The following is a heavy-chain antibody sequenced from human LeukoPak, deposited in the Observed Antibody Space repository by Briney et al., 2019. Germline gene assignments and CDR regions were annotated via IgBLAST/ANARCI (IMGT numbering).Heavy chain of an antibody. D-gene: IGHD1-7*01. CDR3: ARETTRHYYYYYGMDV. CDR1: GFTFSSYS. Sequence: GGSLRLSCAASGFTFSSYSMNWVRQAPGKGLEWVSSISSSSSYIYYADSMKGRFTISRDNAKNSLYLQMNSLRAEDTAVYYCARETTRHYYYYYGMDVWGQGTTVTVSS. J-gene: IGHJ6*02. V-gene: IGHV3-21*04. CDR2: ISSSSSYI.